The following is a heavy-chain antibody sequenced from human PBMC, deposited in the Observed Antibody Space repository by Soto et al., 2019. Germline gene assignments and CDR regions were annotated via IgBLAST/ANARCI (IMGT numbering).Heavy chain of an antibody. V-gene: IGHV1-18*04. Sequence: CCKASGYTFTSYGISWVRQAPGQGLEWMGWISAYNGNTNYAQKLQGRVTVTTDTSTSTAYMELRSLRSDDTAVYYCARDSGGSYYGGPDYWGQGTLVTVSS. D-gene: IGHD1-26*01. CDR1: GYTFTSYG. CDR2: ISAYNGNT. CDR3: ARDSGGSYYGGPDY. J-gene: IGHJ4*02.